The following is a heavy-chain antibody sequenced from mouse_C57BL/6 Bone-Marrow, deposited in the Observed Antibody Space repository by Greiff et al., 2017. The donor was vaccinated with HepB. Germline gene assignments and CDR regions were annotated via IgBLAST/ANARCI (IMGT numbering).Heavy chain of an antibody. CDR3: ARVEILRSYYAMDY. CDR1: GYSFTGYY. CDR2: INPSTGGT. Sequence: EVQLQQSGPELVKPGASVKISCKASGYSFTGYYMNWVKQSPEKSLEWIGEINPSTGGTTYNQKFKAKATLTVDKSSSTAYMQLKSLTSEDSAVYYCARVEILRSYYAMDYWGQGTSVTVSS. V-gene: IGHV1-42*01. D-gene: IGHD1-1*01. J-gene: IGHJ4*01.